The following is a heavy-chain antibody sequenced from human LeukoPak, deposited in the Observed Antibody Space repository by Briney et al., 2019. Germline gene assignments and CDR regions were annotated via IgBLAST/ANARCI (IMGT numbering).Heavy chain of an antibody. V-gene: IGHV3-66*01. CDR2: VHSDGST. J-gene: IGHJ4*02. D-gene: IGHD2-2*02. CDR1: RFTVSSNF. CDR3: ARVLQPDTPDY. Sequence: PGGSLRPSCAASRFTVSSNFMSWVRQAPGKGLEWVSIVHSDGSTFYADSVKGRFTISRDNSKNTLYLQMNSLRAEDTAVYYCARVLQPDTPDYWGQGTLVTVSS.